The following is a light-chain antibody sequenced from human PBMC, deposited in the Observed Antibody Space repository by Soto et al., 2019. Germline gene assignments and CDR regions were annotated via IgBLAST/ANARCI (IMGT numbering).Light chain of an antibody. CDR2: DVS. CDR3: SSYTSSSTV. Sequence: QCALTQPASVSGSPGQSITISCTGTSSDVGGYNYVSWYQQHPGKAPKLMIYDVSNRPSGVSNRFSGSKSGNTASLTISGLQAEDEADYYCSSYTSSSTVFGGGTKLTVL. J-gene: IGLJ2*01. CDR1: SSDVGGYNY. V-gene: IGLV2-14*01.